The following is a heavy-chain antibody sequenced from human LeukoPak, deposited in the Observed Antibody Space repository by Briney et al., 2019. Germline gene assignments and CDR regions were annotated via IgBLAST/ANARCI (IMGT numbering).Heavy chain of an antibody. CDR2: ISSSGSTI. V-gene: IGHV3-48*03. J-gene: IGHJ6*04. D-gene: IGHD3-10*02. CDR1: GFTFGYE. Sequence: GGSLRLSCGPSGFTFGYEMNWVRQAPGKGLGWVSYISSSGSTIYYADSVTGRFTISRDNAKNSLYLQMNSLRAEDTAVYYCAELGITMIGGVWGKGTTVTISS. CDR3: AELGITMIGGV.